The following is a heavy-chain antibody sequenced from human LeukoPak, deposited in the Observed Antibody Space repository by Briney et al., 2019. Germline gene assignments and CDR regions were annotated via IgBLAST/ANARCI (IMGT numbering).Heavy chain of an antibody. CDR1: GFTFSSYS. V-gene: IGHV3-48*01. Sequence: GGSLRLSRAASGFTFSSYSMNWVRQAPGKGLEWVSYISSSSSTIYYADSVKGRFTISRDNAKNSLYLQMNSLRAEDTAVYYCARDLGIAARLFDYWGQGTLVTVSS. CDR3: ARDLGIAARLFDY. CDR2: ISSSSSTI. J-gene: IGHJ4*02. D-gene: IGHD6-6*01.